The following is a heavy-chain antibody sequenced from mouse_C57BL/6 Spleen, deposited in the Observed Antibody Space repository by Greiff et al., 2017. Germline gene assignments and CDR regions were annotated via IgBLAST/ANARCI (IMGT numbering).Heavy chain of an antibody. CDR2: IHPNSGST. CDR3: ARAPLYYDYSAWFAY. V-gene: IGHV1-64*01. D-gene: IGHD2-4*01. CDR1: GYTFTSYW. Sequence: QVQLQQPGAELVKPGASVKLSCKASGYTFTSYWMHWVKQRPGQGLEWIGMIHPNSGSTNYNEKFKSKATLTVDKSSSTAYMQLSSLTSEDSAVYYCARAPLYYDYSAWFAYWGRGTLVTVSA. J-gene: IGHJ3*01.